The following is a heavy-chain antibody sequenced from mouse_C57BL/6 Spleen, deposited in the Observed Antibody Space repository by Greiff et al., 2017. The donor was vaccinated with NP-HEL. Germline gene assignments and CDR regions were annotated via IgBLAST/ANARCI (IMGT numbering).Heavy chain of an antibody. D-gene: IGHD2-1*01. J-gene: IGHJ2*01. CDR3: ARLYGNYPYYFDY. CDR1: GFTFSSYT. V-gene: IGHV5-9*01. CDR2: ISGGGGNT. Sequence: EVKLVESGGGLVKPGGSLKLSCAASGFTFSSYTMSWVRQTPEKRLEWVATISGGGGNTYYPVSVKGRFTISRDNAKNTLYLQMSSLRSEDTALYYCARLYGNYPYYFDYWGQGTTLTVSS.